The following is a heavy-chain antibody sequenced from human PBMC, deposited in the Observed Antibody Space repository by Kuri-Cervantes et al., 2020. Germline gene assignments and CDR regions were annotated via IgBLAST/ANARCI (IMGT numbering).Heavy chain of an antibody. D-gene: IGHD3-22*01. V-gene: IGHV3-74*01. J-gene: IGHJ1*01. Sequence: GESLKISCAASGFTFSSYWMHWVRQAPGKGLVWVSRINSDGSSTSYADSVKGRFTISRDNAKNTLYPQMNSLRAEDTAVYYCARAHYYDSSGYLFQHWGQGTLVTVSS. CDR1: GFTFSSYW. CDR3: ARAHYYDSSGYLFQH. CDR2: INSDGSST.